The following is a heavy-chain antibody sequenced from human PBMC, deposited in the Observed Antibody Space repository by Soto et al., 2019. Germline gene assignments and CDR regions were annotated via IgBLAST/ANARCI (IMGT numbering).Heavy chain of an antibody. CDR3: SRFYCGGDCYSGFDI. CDR2: IYPGDSDT. Sequence: PGESLKISCKGSGYSFTSYWIGWVRQMPGKGLEWMGIIYPGDSDTRYSPSFQGQDTISADKSISAAYLQWSSLKASDTAMYYCSRFYCGGDCYSGFDIWGQGTMVTVSS. D-gene: IGHD2-21*02. CDR1: GYSFTSYW. J-gene: IGHJ3*02. V-gene: IGHV5-51*01.